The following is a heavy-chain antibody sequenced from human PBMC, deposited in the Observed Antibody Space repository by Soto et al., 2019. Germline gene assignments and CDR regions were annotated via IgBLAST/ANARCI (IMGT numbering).Heavy chain of an antibody. CDR1: GYTLTKLS. CDR2: FDPEAGET. Sequence: ASVKVSCKVSGYTLTKLSMHWVRQAPGKGLERMGGFDPEAGETIYAQKFQGRVAVTEDTSTDTVYMELNSLISEDTAVYYCATPPGRQQLLLRALSFDYWGQGTLVTVSS. V-gene: IGHV1-24*01. J-gene: IGHJ4*02. D-gene: IGHD1-26*01. CDR3: ATPPGRQQLLLRALSFDY.